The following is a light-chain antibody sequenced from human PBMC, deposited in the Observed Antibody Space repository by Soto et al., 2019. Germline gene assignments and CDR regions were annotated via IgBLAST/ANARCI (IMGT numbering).Light chain of an antibody. Sequence: IVLTQSPGTLSLSPGESATLSCRASQSVSSYYLAWYQQKPGQAPRLLIYAASSRATGIPDRFSGGGSGTDFTRTVSRLEPEDFAVYYCQQCGSSPWTVGQGTRVDI. CDR2: AAS. CDR1: QSVSSYY. J-gene: IGKJ1*01. CDR3: QQCGSSPWT. V-gene: IGKV3-20*01.